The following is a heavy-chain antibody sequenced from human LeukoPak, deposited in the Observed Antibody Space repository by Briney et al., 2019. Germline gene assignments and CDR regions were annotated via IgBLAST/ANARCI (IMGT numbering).Heavy chain of an antibody. CDR2: ISGSGGST. CDR3: AKGGYCSGGSCYTSYYYYGMDV. CDR1: GFTFSSYA. D-gene: IGHD2-15*01. Sequence: PGGSLRLSCAASGFTFSSYAVSWVRQAPGKGLEWVSAISGSGGSTYYADSVKGRFTISRDNSKNTLYLQMNSLRAEDTAVYYCAKGGYCSGGSCYTSYYYYGMDVWGQGTTVTVSS. V-gene: IGHV3-23*01. J-gene: IGHJ6*02.